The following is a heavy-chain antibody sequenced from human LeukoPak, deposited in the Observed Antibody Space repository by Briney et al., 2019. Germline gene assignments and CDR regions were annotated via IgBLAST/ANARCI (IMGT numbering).Heavy chain of an antibody. Sequence: GGSLRPSCAASGFTFSSYAMSWVRQAPGKGLEWVSAISGSGGSTYYADSVKGRFTISRDNSKNTLYLQMNSLRAEDTAVYYCAEVGSLAAAGTLYYFDYWGQGTLVTVSS. D-gene: IGHD6-13*01. V-gene: IGHV3-23*01. CDR3: AEVGSLAAAGTLYYFDY. CDR2: ISGSGGST. CDR1: GFTFSSYA. J-gene: IGHJ4*02.